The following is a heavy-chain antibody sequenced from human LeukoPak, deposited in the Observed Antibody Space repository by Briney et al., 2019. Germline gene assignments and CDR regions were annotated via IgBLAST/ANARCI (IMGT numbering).Heavy chain of an antibody. CDR3: ARDRGYDFRSGFHQWYFDY. CDR1: GYTFTRYH. J-gene: IGHJ4*02. D-gene: IGHD3-3*01. V-gene: IGHV1-46*01. Sequence: GASVKVSCKTSGYTFTRYHIHWVRQAPGQGLEWMGVINPSGGTTTYAQNFQGRVTMTRDTSTITVYMELSSLRSDDTAVYYCARDRGYDFRSGFHQWYFDYWGQGTLVTVSS. CDR2: INPSGGTT.